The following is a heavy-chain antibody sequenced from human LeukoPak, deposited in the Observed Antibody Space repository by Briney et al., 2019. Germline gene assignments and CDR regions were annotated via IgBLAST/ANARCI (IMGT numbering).Heavy chain of an antibody. Sequence: GASVKVSCKASGYTFNSYGISWVRQAPGQGLEWMGWVSADNDNTNYAQRFQGRVTMTTDTSTSTAYMELRSLRSDDTAVYYCARKMSADNWGQGTLVTVSS. CDR1: GYTFNSYG. D-gene: IGHD3-3*01. V-gene: IGHV1-18*01. CDR3: ARKMSADN. CDR2: VSADNDNT. J-gene: IGHJ4*02.